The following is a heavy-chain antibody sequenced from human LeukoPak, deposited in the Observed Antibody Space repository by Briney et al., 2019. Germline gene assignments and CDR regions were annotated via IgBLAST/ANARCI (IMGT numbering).Heavy chain of an antibody. J-gene: IGHJ4*02. CDR1: GGTFSSYA. CDR2: IIPIFGTA. CDR3: ATGVTTVGKYYFDY. D-gene: IGHD4-11*01. V-gene: IGHV1-69*05. Sequence: SVKVSCKASGGTFSSYAISWVRQAPGQGLEWMGGIIPIFGTANYAQKFQGRVTITTDESTSTAYMELSSLRSEDTAVYYCATGVTTVGKYYFDYWGQGSLVTVSS.